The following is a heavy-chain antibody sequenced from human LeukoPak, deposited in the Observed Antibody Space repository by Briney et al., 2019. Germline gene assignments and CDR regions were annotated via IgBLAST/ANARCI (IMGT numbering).Heavy chain of an antibody. D-gene: IGHD3-10*01. V-gene: IGHV4-34*01. CDR1: IDSFTNYY. Sequence: PSETLSLTCAVYIDSFTNYYWNWIRQTPGKGLEWIGEVNDSGGTNINPSLRSRVILSVDTSKNQFSLKLISVTAADTAVYYCAKSNGYGLVDIWGQGTMVTVSS. CDR3: AKSNGYGLVDI. J-gene: IGHJ3*02. CDR2: VNDSGGT.